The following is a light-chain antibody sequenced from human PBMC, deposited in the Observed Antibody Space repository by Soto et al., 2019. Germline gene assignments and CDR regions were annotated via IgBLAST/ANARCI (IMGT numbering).Light chain of an antibody. CDR2: EVS. J-gene: IGLJ1*01. CDR3: CSYAGSSTYV. V-gene: IGLV2-23*02. CDR1: SSDVGSYNL. Sequence: QSVLTQPASVSGSPGQSITISCTGTSSDVGSYNLVSWYQQHPGKAAKLMIYEVSKRPSGVSNRFSGSKSGNTASLTISGLQDEDEADYYCCSYAGSSTYVFGTGTKLTVL.